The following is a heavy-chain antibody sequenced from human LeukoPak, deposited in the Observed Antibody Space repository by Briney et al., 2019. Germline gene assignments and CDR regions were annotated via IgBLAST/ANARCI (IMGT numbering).Heavy chain of an antibody. Sequence: PSETLSLTCTVSGGSISSSSYYWGWIRQPPGKGLEWIGSIYYSGSTYYNPSLKSRVTISVDTSKNQFSLKLSSVTAADTAVYYCAREFVGATGLGYWGQGTLVTVSS. J-gene: IGHJ4*02. D-gene: IGHD1-26*01. CDR3: AREFVGATGLGY. CDR1: GGSISSSSYY. V-gene: IGHV4-39*07. CDR2: IYYSGST.